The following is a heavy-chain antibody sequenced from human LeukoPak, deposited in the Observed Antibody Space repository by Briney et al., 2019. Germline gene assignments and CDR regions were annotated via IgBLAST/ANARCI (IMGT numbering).Heavy chain of an antibody. V-gene: IGHV1-2*04. J-gene: IGHJ4*02. D-gene: IGHD3-22*01. Sequence: GGSVKVSCKASGYTFTGYYMHWVRQAPGQGLEWMGWINPNSGGTNYAQKFQGWVTMTRDTSISTAYMELSRLRSDDTAVYYCARIRYYYDSSGYYYGYWGQGTLVTVSS. CDR2: INPNSGGT. CDR3: ARIRYYYDSSGYYYGY. CDR1: GYTFTGYY.